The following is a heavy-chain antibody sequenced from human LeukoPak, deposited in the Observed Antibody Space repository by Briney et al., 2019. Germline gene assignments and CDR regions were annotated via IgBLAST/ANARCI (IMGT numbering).Heavy chain of an antibody. Sequence: PGGSLRLSCAAAGFSVSGSWMTWGRQAAGKGPGWVANINGDGSATYYVPSVKGRFTISRHNAKNSLSLQMNSLRAEDTAVYYCTRDFGWQQLDYRGPGTLVIVSS. J-gene: IGHJ4*02. CDR1: GFSVSGSW. D-gene: IGHD5-24*01. CDR2: INGDGSAT. CDR3: TRDFGWQQLDY. V-gene: IGHV3-7*01.